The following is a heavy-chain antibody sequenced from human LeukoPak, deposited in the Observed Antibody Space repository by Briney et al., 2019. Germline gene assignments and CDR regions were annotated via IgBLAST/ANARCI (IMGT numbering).Heavy chain of an antibody. D-gene: IGHD6-19*01. J-gene: IGHJ4*02. CDR3: ARDRWGSGCYEFES. CDR2: IKPDGSEK. CDR1: GFTFSTYW. Sequence: PGGSLRLSCGDSGFTFSTYWMSWVRQVPGKGVEWVASIKPDGSEKYYVDSVKGRFTISRDNAKNSLYLQLNSLRAEDTALFYCARDRWGSGCYEFESWGQGTLVSVSS. V-gene: IGHV3-7*01.